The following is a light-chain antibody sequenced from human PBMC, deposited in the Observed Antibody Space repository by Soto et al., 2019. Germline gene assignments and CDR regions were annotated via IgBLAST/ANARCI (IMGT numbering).Light chain of an antibody. Sequence: DIQLSQSPYTLSASVGDRVTLTCRASQSISSWLAWYQQKPGKAPKLLIYDVSSLESGVPSRFSGSGSGAEFTLTISSLQPDDFATYYCQQYNSYSRTFGQGTKVDIK. V-gene: IGKV1-5*01. CDR1: QSISSW. J-gene: IGKJ1*01. CDR2: DVS. CDR3: QQYNSYSRT.